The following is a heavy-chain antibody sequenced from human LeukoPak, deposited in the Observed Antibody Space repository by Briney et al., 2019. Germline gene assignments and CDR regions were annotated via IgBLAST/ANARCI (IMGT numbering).Heavy chain of an antibody. CDR3: ARFSFGSGYYCYMDV. CDR1: GGSISSGSYY. V-gene: IGHV4-61*02. D-gene: IGHD3-10*01. CDR2: IYTTGST. Sequence: PSQTLSLTCTVSGGSISSGSYYWSWIRQPAGKGLEWLGRIYTTGSTNYNPSLKSRVTISVDTSENQFSLNLSSVTAADTAVYYCARFSFGSGYYCYMDVWGKGTTVTVSS. J-gene: IGHJ6*03.